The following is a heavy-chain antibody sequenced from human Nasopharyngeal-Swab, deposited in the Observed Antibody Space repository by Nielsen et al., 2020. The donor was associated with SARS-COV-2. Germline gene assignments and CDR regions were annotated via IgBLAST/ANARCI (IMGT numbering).Heavy chain of an antibody. CDR2: ICGSGGST. V-gene: IGHV3-23*01. CDR3: AKDRIVLVNAMDAFDI. D-gene: IGHD2-21*01. CDR1: GFTFSSYA. J-gene: IGHJ3*02. Sequence: GESLKISCAASGFTFSSYAMSWVRQAPGKGLEWVSVICGSGGSTYYADSVKGRFTISRDNSKNTLYLQMNSLRAEDTAVYYCAKDRIVLVNAMDAFDIWGQGTMVTVSS.